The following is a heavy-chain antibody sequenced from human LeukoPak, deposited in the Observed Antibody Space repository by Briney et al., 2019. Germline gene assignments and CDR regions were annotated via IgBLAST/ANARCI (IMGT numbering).Heavy chain of an antibody. V-gene: IGHV4-59*01. CDR2: IYYSGST. CDR3: ARCLFLSGGSCYVGY. Sequence: SETLSLTCTVSGGSISSYYWSWIRQPPGKGLEWIGYIYYSGSTNYNPSLKSRVTISADTSKNQFSLKLSSVTAADTAVYYCARCLFLSGGSCYVGYWGQGTLVTVSS. D-gene: IGHD2-15*01. CDR1: GGSISSYY. J-gene: IGHJ4*02.